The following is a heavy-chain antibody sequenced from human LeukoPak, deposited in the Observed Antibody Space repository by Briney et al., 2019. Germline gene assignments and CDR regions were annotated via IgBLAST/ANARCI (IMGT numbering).Heavy chain of an antibody. V-gene: IGHV3-48*03. Sequence: GGSLRLSCAASGFTFSSYGMSWVRQAPGKGLEWVSHISSSGSSTHYADSVKGRFTISRDNAKNSLYLQMNSLRAEDTAVYYCARWDYYDSSGFDYWGQGTLVTVSS. CDR1: GFTFSSYG. J-gene: IGHJ4*02. D-gene: IGHD3-22*01. CDR3: ARWDYYDSSGFDY. CDR2: ISSSGSST.